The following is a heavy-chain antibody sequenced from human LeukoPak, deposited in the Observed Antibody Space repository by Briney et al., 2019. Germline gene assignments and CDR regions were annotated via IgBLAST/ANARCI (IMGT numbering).Heavy chain of an antibody. Sequence: SVKLSCNASGGTFSSYAISWVRHAPGQGLEWRGRIIPICGIAHYAQKLQGRDTSTADKSTSTAYREVSSQRGEDTAVYYCASLGYNYGYWYFDYWGQGTLVTVSA. V-gene: IGHV1-69*04. D-gene: IGHD5-18*01. CDR3: ASLGYNYGYWYFDY. CDR1: GGTFSSYA. CDR2: IIPICGIA. J-gene: IGHJ4*02.